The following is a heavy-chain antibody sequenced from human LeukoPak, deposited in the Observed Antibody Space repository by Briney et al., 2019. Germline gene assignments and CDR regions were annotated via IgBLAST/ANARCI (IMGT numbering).Heavy chain of an antibody. J-gene: IGHJ4*02. CDR1: GYTFTSYG. CDR2: LTPSSGVT. V-gene: IGHV1-2*02. Sequence: ASVKVSCKASGYTFTSYGIRWVRQAPGQGLEWMGWLTPSSGVTNYAQEFQGRVTMTRDTSITTAYMELSSLRSDDTAVYFCAARSHPFDYWGQGTLVTVSS. CDR3: AARSHPFDY.